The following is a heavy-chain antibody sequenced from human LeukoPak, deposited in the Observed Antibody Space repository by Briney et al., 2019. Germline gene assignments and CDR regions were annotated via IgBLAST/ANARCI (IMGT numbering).Heavy chain of an antibody. CDR3: ARVRYYGSGDFDY. CDR1: GIIFSNYW. J-gene: IGHJ4*02. CDR2: INRDGSST. V-gene: IGHV3-74*01. D-gene: IGHD3-10*01. Sequence: GGSLRLSCAASGIIFSNYWMHWVRQAPGKGLVWVSRINRDGSSTSYADSVKGRFTISRDNAKNSLYLQMNSLRAEDTAVYYCARVRYYGSGDFDYWGQGTLVTVSS.